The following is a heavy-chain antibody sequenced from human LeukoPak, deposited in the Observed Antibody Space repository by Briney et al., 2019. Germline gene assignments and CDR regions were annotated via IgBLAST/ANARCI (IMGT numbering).Heavy chain of an antibody. V-gene: IGHV3-48*02. CDR2: ISGGSSSI. J-gene: IGHJ5*02. CDR1: GFTFSIYS. D-gene: IGHD1-26*01. Sequence: GGSLTLSCAASGFTFSIYSMNWLRQAPGKGLEWVSYISGGSSSIYYADSVKGRFTISRDNARNSLYLQMNSLRDEDTAVYYCARAKYNGNSDWFDPWGQGTLVTVSS. CDR3: ARAKYNGNSDWFDP.